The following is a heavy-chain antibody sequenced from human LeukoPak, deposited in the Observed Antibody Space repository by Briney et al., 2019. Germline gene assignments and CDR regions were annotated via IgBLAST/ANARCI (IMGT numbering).Heavy chain of an antibody. Sequence: PSETLSLTCTVSGGSFTSYYWSWIRQPAGKGLEWIGRVYASGTTSYNPSLKSRLTMSVDTSKNQFSLKLNSVTAADTAVYYCARDPTRGLAGGIDYRGQGALVTVSS. D-gene: IGHD3-10*01. V-gene: IGHV4-4*07. CDR2: VYASGTT. J-gene: IGHJ4*02. CDR1: GGSFTSYY. CDR3: ARDPTRGLAGGIDY.